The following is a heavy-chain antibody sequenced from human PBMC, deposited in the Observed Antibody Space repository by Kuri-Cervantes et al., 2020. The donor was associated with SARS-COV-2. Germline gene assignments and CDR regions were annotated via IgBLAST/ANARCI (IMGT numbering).Heavy chain of an antibody. J-gene: IGHJ3*02. D-gene: IGHD2-2*01. CDR3: ARGYCSSTSCARPLGDGAFDI. CDR1: GFTFSDYY. Sequence: GESLKISCAASGFTFSDYYMSWIRQAPGKGLEWVSYISYSGTYTKYTDSVKGRFSVSRDNTENSLDLQMDSLRAEDTAVYYCARGYCSSTSCARPLGDGAFDIWGQGTMVTVSS. V-gene: IGHV3-11*05. CDR2: ISYSGTYT.